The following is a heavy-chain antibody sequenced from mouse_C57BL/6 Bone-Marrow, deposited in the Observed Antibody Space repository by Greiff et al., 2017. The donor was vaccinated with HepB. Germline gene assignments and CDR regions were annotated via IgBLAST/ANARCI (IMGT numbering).Heavy chain of an antibody. CDR2: ISDGGSYT. J-gene: IGHJ1*03. V-gene: IGHV5-4*01. CDR1: GFTFSSYA. CDR3: ARARDGYYSYWYFDV. D-gene: IGHD2-3*01. Sequence: EVQGVESGGGLVKPGGSLKLSCAASGFTFSSYAMSWVRQTPEKRLEWVATISDGGSYTYYPDNVKGRFTISRDNAKNNLYLQMSHLKSEDTAMYYCARARDGYYSYWYFDVWGTGTTVTVSS.